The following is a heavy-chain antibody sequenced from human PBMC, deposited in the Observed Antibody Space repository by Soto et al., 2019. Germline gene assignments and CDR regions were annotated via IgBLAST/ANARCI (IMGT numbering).Heavy chain of an antibody. D-gene: IGHD3-22*01. CDR1: GYTFTRKG. Sequence: ASVKVSCKTSGYTFTRKGISWVRQAPGQGLEWMGWISPNSGNITYAQKLQGRVIMTTDTSTSTAYMELRSLRSDDTAVYYCVKDRDSNSWPSRDVWGPGTTVTVSS. CDR3: VKDRDSNSWPSRDV. CDR2: ISPNSGNI. J-gene: IGHJ6*02. V-gene: IGHV1-18*01.